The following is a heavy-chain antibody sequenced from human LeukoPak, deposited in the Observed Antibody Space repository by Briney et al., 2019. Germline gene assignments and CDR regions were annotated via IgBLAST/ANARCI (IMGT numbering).Heavy chain of an antibody. J-gene: IGHJ6*02. CDR1: GFTFSSYA. V-gene: IGHV3-30-3*01. Sequence: GGSLRLSCAASGFTFSSYAIHWVRQAPGKGLEWVAVISYDGSNKYYADSVKGRFTISRDNSKNTLYLQMNSLRAEDTAVYYCARDRVVAATPRSYYYYYGMDVWGQGTTVTVSS. D-gene: IGHD2-15*01. CDR3: ARDRVVAATPRSYYYYYGMDV. CDR2: ISYDGSNK.